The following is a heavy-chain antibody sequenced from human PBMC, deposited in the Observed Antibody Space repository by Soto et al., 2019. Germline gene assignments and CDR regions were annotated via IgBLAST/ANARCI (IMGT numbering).Heavy chain of an antibody. CDR1: GYTFTSYW. Sequence: GESLKISCKGSGYTFTSYWIGWVHQTPGKGLEWMGLIYPGDSDTRYSPSFQGQVTISADRSASTAYLQWSSLKASDTALYYCATRANSHAYFHFWGQGTLVTVS. CDR3: ATRANSHAYFHF. V-gene: IGHV5-51*07. CDR2: IYPGDSDT. D-gene: IGHD1-26*01. J-gene: IGHJ4*02.